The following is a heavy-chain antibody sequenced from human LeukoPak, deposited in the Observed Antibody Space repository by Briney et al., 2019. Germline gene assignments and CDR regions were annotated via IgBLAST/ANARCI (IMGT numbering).Heavy chain of an antibody. CDR1: GGSFSGYY. D-gene: IGHD4-23*01. CDR2: INHSGST. Sequence: SETLSLTCAVYGGSFSGYYWSLIRQPPGKGLEWIGEINHSGSTNYNPSLKSRVTISVDTSKNQFSLKLSSVTAADTAVYYCARGYGGNSGYYYYYMDVWGKGTTVTVSS. J-gene: IGHJ6*03. V-gene: IGHV4-34*01. CDR3: ARGYGGNSGYYYYYMDV.